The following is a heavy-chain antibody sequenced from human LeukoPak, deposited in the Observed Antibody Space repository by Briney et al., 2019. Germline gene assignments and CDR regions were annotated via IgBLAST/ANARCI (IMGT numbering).Heavy chain of an antibody. Sequence: LSLARPLAARSVTSSCCGSIRQPAGNGMEWLVYIYYSGSTNYNPSLKSRVTISVDTSKNQFSLKLSSVTAADTAVYYCARENSSAVAFDIWGQGTMVAVSS. CDR3: ARENSSAVAFDI. J-gene: IGHJ3*02. CDR1: ARSVTSSC. CDR2: IYYSGST. V-gene: IGHV4-59*02. D-gene: IGHD6-19*01.